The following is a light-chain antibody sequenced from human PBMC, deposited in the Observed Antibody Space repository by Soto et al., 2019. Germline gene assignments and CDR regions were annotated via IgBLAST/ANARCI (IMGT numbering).Light chain of an antibody. CDR2: EGS. V-gene: IGLV2-23*01. CDR1: SSDVGSYNL. Sequence: QSVLTQPASVSGSPGQSITISCTGTSSDVGSYNLVSWYQQYSGKAPKLMIYEGSKRPSGVSNRFSGSKSGNTASLTISGLQAEDEADYYCCSYAASSTLVFGGGTKVTVL. J-gene: IGLJ2*01. CDR3: CSYAASSTLV.